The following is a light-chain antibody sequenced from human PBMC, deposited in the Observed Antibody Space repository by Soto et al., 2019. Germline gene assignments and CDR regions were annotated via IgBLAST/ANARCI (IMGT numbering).Light chain of an antibody. CDR3: QQYISWT. V-gene: IGKV1-5*03. CDR2: KAS. Sequence: DIQMTQSPSTLSASVGDRVTITCRASQSISSWLAWYQQKPGKAPKLLIYKASSLESGVPSTFSGSGSGTEFALTISSLQPDDFANYYCQQYISWTFGQGTKVEIK. J-gene: IGKJ1*01. CDR1: QSISSW.